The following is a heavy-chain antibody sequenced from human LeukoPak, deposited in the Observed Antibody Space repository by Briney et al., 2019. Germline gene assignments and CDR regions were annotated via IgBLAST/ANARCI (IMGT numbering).Heavy chain of an antibody. CDR1: GFIVNTNY. CDR3: AIERPFSSGWYYFDY. J-gene: IGHJ4*02. D-gene: IGHD6-19*01. Sequence: PGGSLRLSCAASGFIVNTNYMSWVRQVPGKGLEWVSVIDSGGKTYYADSVKGRFTISRDNSKTTVILQMNSLRAEDTAVYYCAIERPFSSGWYYFDYWGQGILVTVSS. CDR2: IDSGGKT. V-gene: IGHV3-53*01.